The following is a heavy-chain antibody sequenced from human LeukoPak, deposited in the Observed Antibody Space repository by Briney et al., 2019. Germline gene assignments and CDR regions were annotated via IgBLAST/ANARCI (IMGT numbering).Heavy chain of an antibody. CDR1: ESTFSRYA. J-gene: IGHJ6*03. CDR2: ISYHGVDK. D-gene: IGHD5-24*01. V-gene: IGHV3-30*04. Sequence: GRSLRLSCAASESTFSRYAMHWVRQAPGKGLEWLAVISYHGVDKFYRASVRGRFTISREHVDNSLFLQLDNLTPGDSGVYFCARAVPTIHHMDVWGKGTTVIVSS. CDR3: ARAVPTIHHMDV.